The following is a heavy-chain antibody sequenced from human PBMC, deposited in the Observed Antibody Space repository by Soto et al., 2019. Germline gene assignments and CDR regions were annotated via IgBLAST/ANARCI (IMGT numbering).Heavy chain of an antibody. CDR1: GYTFTSYA. D-gene: IGHD6-13*01. J-gene: IGHJ5*02. CDR3: ARDKSGIAAAGNRGWFDP. CDR2: INVGNGNT. V-gene: IGHV1-3*01. Sequence: QVQLVQSGAEVKKPGASVKVSCKASGYTFTSYAMHWVRQAPGQRLEWMGWINVGNGNTKYSQKFQGRVTITRDTSASTAYMELSSLRSEDTAVYYCARDKSGIAAAGNRGWFDPWGQGTLVTVSS.